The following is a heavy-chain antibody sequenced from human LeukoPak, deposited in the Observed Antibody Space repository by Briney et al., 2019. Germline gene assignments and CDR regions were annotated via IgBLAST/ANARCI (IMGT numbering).Heavy chain of an antibody. CDR2: INHSGST. CDR3: ARGKDPPYSSGWYRSRGYYFDY. Sequence: SETLSLTCAVYGGFFSGYYWSWIRQPPGKGLEWIGEINHSGSTNYNPSLKSRVTISVDTSKNQFSLKLSSVTAADTAVYYCARGKDPPYSSGWYRSRGYYFDYWGQGTLVTVSS. D-gene: IGHD6-19*01. V-gene: IGHV4-34*01. J-gene: IGHJ4*02. CDR1: GGFFSGYY.